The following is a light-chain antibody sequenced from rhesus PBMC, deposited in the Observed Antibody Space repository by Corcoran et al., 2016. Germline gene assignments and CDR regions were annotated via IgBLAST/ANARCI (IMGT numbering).Light chain of an antibody. CDR3: QKYSSSPFT. V-gene: IGKV3-53*01. CDR2: GAS. J-gene: IGKJ3*01. CDR1: QSVSSY. Sequence: QVILTQSPATLSLSPGERATLSCRASQSVSSYLAWYQQKPGQAPRLLIYGASSRATGIPDRFSGRGSGTWFTLTSSSLEPEDFAVYYCQKYSSSPFTFGPGTKLDIK.